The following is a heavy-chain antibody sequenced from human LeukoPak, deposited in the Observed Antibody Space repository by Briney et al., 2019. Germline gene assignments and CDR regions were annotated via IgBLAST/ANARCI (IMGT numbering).Heavy chain of an antibody. CDR2: ISGYNGNT. V-gene: IGHV1-18*01. CDR1: GYTFTSYG. J-gene: IGHJ4*02. Sequence: ASVKVSCKASGYTFTSYGISWVRQAPGQGLEWMGWISGYNGNTNYAQKAQGRATMTTDTSTSTAYMELSRLRSDDTAVYYCARSPRYCSGGSCSYFDYWGQGTLVTVSS. CDR3: ARSPRYCSGGSCSYFDY. D-gene: IGHD2-15*01.